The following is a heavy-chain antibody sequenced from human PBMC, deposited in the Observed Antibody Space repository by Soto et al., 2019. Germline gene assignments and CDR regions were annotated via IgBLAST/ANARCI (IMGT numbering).Heavy chain of an antibody. J-gene: IGHJ6*02. V-gene: IGHV5-51*01. CDR2: IYPGDSDT. CDR3: ARHSGHYKDYYYPGMDV. Sequence: ESLKISCKGSGFSFTDYCLGSVRQMPWQGLEWMGIIYPGDSDTRYSPSFQGQVTFSADKSISTAYLQWGSLKASDTAIYYCARHSGHYKDYYYPGMDVWGLGTTVTVSS. D-gene: IGHD4-4*01. CDR1: GFSFTDYC.